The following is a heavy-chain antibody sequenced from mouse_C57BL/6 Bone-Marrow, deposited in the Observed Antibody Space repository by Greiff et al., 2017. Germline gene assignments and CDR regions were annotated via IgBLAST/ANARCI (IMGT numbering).Heavy chain of an antibody. Sequence: VQLKQSGPELVKPGASVKISCKASGYSFTDYNMNWVKQSNGKSLAWLGVINPNYGTTSYNQKFKGKATVTVDQSSSTAYMQLNSLTSKDSAVYYCARISNCYAMDYWGQGTSVTVSS. D-gene: IGHD2-5*01. CDR1: GYSFTDYN. V-gene: IGHV1-39*01. CDR2: INPNYGTT. CDR3: ARISNCYAMDY. J-gene: IGHJ4*01.